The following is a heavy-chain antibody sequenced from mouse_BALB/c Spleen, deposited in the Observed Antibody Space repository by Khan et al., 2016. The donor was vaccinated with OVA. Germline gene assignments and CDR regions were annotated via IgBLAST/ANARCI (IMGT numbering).Heavy chain of an antibody. CDR1: GYTFTNYG. CDR3: ARGLNYCGSWFAY. J-gene: IGHJ3*01. V-gene: IGHV9-1*02. Sequence: QIQLVQSGPELTRPGETVKISCKASGYTFTNYGMNWVKQAPGKALKWMGWINTYTGEPTYADDFKGRFAFSLDTSSSTAYLQINNRKNEDRATYFCARGLNYCGSWFAYWGQGTLVTVSA. D-gene: IGHD1-1*01. CDR2: INTYTGEP.